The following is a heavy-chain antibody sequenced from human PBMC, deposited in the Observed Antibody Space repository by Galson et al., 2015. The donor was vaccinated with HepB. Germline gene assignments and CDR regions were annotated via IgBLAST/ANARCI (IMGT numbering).Heavy chain of an antibody. J-gene: IGHJ4*02. D-gene: IGHD6-19*01. V-gene: IGHV1-8*02. Sequence: SVKVSCKASGGTFSSYAISWVRQAPGQGLEWMGWMNPNSGNTGYAQKFQGRVTMTRDTSISTAYMELSSLISEDTAVYYCARDGKWLVPDWGQGTLVTVSS. CDR3: ARDGKWLVPD. CDR2: MNPNSGNT. CDR1: GGTFSSYA.